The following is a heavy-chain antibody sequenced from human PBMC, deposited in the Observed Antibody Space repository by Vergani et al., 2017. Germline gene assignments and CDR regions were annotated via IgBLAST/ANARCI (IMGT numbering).Heavy chain of an antibody. CDR1: GYSFTSYW. V-gene: IGHV5-10-1*01. Sequence: EVQLVQSGAEVKKPGESLRISCKGSGYSFTSYWISWVRQMPGKVLEWMGRIYPSDSYTNYSPSFQGHVTISADKSISTAYLPWSSLKASDNAMYYCARRFGIDHYYYYGMDVWGQGTTVTVSS. CDR3: ARRFGIDHYYYYGMDV. D-gene: IGHD1-14*01. CDR2: IYPSDSYT. J-gene: IGHJ6*02.